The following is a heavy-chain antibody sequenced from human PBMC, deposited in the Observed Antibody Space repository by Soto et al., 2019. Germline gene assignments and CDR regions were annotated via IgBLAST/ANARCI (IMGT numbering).Heavy chain of an antibody. Sequence: QVQMQESGPGLVKPSETLSLTCTVSGGSISSHHWSWIRQSPGKGLEWIGYIYYSGRANNNPSLTSPVTISVDPSKNLFSLKLTSVPAADTAVYYCATSNVFRYFAFQPSGGMDVWGQGTTVTVSS. CDR3: ATSNVFRYFAFQPSGGMDV. CDR2: IYYSGRA. J-gene: IGHJ6*02. V-gene: IGHV4-59*11. D-gene: IGHD3-9*01. CDR1: GGSISSHH.